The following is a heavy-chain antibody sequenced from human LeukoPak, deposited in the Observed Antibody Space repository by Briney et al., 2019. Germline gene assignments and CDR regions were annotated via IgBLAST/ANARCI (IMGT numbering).Heavy chain of an antibody. D-gene: IGHD6-19*01. CDR1: GYTFINSA. V-gene: IGHV1-18*01. CDR2: ISAYNGNT. Sequence: ASVKVSCKASGYTFINSAIGWVRQAPGQGLEWMGWISAYNGNTNYAQKLQGRVTMTTDTSTSTAYMELRSLRSDDTAVYYCALQGRVAGHISDYWGQGTLVTVSS. J-gene: IGHJ4*02. CDR3: ALQGRVAGHISDY.